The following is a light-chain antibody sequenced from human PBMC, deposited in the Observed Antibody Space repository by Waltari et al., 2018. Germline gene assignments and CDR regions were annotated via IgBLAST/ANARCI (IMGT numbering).Light chain of an antibody. V-gene: IGLV2-14*01. J-gene: IGLJ1*01. CDR3: SSFRSDHTYV. CDR1: TSDVGGYNY. Sequence: QSALTQPASVSGSPGQSIAISCTGTTSDVGGYNYVSWYQQHPGKAPKLMIYDVTNRPSGVPNRFSGSKSGNTATLTIAGLQAEDEADYYCSSFRSDHTYVFGSGTEVTV. CDR2: DVT.